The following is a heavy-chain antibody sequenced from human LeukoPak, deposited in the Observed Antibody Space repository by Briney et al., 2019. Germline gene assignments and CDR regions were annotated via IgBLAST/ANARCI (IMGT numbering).Heavy chain of an antibody. CDR1: GFTFRDFN. CDR2: ISTSSSYT. D-gene: IGHD1-26*01. V-gene: IGHV3-11*03. Sequence: GGSLRLSCAASGFTFRDFNMSWIRQAPGKGLEWVSYISTSSSYTNYADSVKGRFTISRANAENSLYLQMNSLRAEDTAVYYCARGYSTVYYWGQGTLVTVSS. CDR3: ARGYSTVYY. J-gene: IGHJ4*02.